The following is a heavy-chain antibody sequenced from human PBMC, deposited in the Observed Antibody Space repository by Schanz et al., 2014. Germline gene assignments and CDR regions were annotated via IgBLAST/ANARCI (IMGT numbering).Heavy chain of an antibody. V-gene: IGHV3-23*01. J-gene: IGHJ4*02. Sequence: PGGSLRLSCAASGFTFSDYYMAWIRQAPGKGLEWVSVISGSGDHTHYADSVKGRFTISRDTSGNTLYLQMNSLTGEDTAVYYCAKDGVPSPWVCFGGYCYSGGADYWGQGTLVTVSS. D-gene: IGHD2-21*02. CDR2: ISGSGDHT. CDR3: AKDGVPSPWVCFGGYCYSGGADY. CDR1: GFTFSDYY.